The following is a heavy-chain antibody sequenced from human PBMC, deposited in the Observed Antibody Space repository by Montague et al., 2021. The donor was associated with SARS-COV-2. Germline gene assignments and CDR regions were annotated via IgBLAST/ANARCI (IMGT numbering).Heavy chain of an antibody. CDR3: TKDSPLWLGPHALDF. D-gene: IGHD2-21*01. Sequence: SVKVSCKASGYTFSRNGISWVRQAPGQGLEWVGWISASNGDTNYAQRVQGRVIMTTDTSTSTAYMELRSLRFDDTAVYYCTKDSPLWLGPHALDFWGQGTMVAVSS. CDR2: ISASNGDT. CDR1: GYTFSRNG. J-gene: IGHJ3*01. V-gene: IGHV1-18*01.